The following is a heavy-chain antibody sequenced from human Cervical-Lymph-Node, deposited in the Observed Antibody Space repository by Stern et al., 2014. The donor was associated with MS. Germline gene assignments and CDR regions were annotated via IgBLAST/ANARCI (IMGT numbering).Heavy chain of an antibody. J-gene: IGHJ4*02. CDR1: GYTFTAYN. CDR2: INPKSGVT. CDR3: ATRRGCSGGSCSSRSLDY. Sequence: VQLVESGADVKKPGASVKVSCKASGYTFTAYNMHWLRQAPGPALALMGRINPKSGVTNYAQKFQDRVTMTRDTSISTVYMELSRLKSNDTAMYYCATRRGCSGGSCSSRSLDYWGQGTLVTVSS. V-gene: IGHV1-2*06. D-gene: IGHD2-15*01.